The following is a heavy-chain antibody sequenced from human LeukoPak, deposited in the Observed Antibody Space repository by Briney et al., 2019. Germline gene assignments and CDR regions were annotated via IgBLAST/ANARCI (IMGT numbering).Heavy chain of an antibody. V-gene: IGHV4-39*01. J-gene: IGHJ4*02. CDR3: ARTGMTTVTNFDY. D-gene: IGHD4-17*01. CDR1: GGSISSSSYY. Sequence: PSETLSLTCTVSGGSISSSSYYWGWIRQPPGKGLEWIGSIFYSGSTYYNPSLKSRVTISVDTSKNQFSLKLSSVTAADTAVYYCARTGMTTVTNFDYWGQGTLDTVSS. CDR2: IFYSGST.